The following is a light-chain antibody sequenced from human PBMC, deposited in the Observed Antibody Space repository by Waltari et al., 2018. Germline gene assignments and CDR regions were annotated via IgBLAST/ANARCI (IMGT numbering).Light chain of an antibody. CDR2: DVS. CDR1: QGIRND. V-gene: IGKV1-17*01. J-gene: IGKJ4*01. CDR3: LQYKTYPLT. Sequence: IQMTQSPSSLSASVGDRVTINCRASQGIRNDLSWYQLKPGQAPKRLIYDVSTLQDGVPSRFSGSGFGTEFTLTISSLQPEDFATYFCLQYKTYPLTFGAGTRVEIK.